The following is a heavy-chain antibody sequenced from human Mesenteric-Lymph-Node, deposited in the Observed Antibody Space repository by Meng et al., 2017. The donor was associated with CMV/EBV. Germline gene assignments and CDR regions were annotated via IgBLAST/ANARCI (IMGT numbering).Heavy chain of an antibody. CDR1: GFTFSSYA. CDR2: IKQDGSEK. V-gene: IGHV3-7*01. J-gene: IGHJ4*02. D-gene: IGHD1-26*01. CDR3: ARDKGVGAMDY. Sequence: GESLKISCAASGFTFSSYAMSWVRQAPGKGLEWVANIKQDGSEKYYVDSVKGRFTISRDNAKNSLYLQMNSLRAEDTAVYYCARDKGVGAMDYWGQGTLVTVSS.